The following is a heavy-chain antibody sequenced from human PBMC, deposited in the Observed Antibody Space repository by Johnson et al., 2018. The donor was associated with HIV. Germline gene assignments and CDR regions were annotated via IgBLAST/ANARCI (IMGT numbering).Heavy chain of an antibody. J-gene: IGHJ3*02. Sequence: EVQLVESGGGLVQPGGSLRLSCAASGFTVSSIYMNWVRQAPGKGLEWVSVIYSGGNTYYADSVKGRFTISRDNSKNTPYLQMNSLGAEDTAVYYCARGRDSGVAFDIWGQGTMVTVSS. CDR1: GFTVSSIY. D-gene: IGHD3-10*01. V-gene: IGHV3-66*01. CDR3: ARGRDSGVAFDI. CDR2: IYSGGNT.